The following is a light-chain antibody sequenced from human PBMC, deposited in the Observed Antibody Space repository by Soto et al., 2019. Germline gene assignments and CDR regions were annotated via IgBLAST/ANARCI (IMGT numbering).Light chain of an antibody. J-gene: IGKJ2*01. V-gene: IGKV3-15*01. CDR2: GAS. CDR1: QSVSSY. Sequence: EIVMTQSPATLSVSPGGRATLSCRASQSVSSYLAWYQQRPGQPPRLLIYGASTRATGIPARFSGSGSGTEFSLTIRSLQSEDFAVYYCQQYNTWPPKYTCGQGNKLEIK. CDR3: QQYNTWPPKYT.